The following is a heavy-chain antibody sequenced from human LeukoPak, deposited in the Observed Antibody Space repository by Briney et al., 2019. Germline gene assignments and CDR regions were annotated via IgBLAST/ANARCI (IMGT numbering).Heavy chain of an antibody. CDR1: GFTFSSYN. J-gene: IGHJ4*02. CDR3: ARDNYVWGSYRTFDY. D-gene: IGHD3-16*02. Sequence: GGSLRLSCAASGFTFSSYNMNWVRQAPGKGLEWVSYISSSSSTIYYADSVKGRFTISRDNAKNSLYLQMNSLRAEDTAVYYCARDNYVWGSYRTFDYWGQGTLVTVSS. CDR2: ISSSSSTI. V-gene: IGHV3-48*01.